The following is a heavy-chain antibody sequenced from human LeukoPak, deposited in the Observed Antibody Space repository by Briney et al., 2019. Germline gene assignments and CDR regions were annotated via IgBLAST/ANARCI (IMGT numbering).Heavy chain of an antibody. Sequence: ASVKVSCKVSGYTLTELSMHWVRQAPGKGLEWMGGFDPEDGKTTYAQKFQGRVTMTEDTSTDTAYMELSSLRSEDTAMYYCATVITISRFDPWGQGTLVTVSS. V-gene: IGHV1-24*01. J-gene: IGHJ5*02. CDR1: GYTLTELS. CDR3: ATVITISRFDP. CDR2: FDPEDGKT. D-gene: IGHD3-3*01.